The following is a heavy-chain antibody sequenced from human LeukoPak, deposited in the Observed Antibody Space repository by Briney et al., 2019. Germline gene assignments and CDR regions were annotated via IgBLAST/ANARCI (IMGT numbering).Heavy chain of an antibody. CDR2: ISGSGGST. V-gene: IGHV3-23*01. D-gene: IGHD1-26*01. J-gene: IGHJ4*02. CDR1: GFTFSSYA. CDR3: AKTGGRGAAWSKGSY. Sequence: PGGSLRLSCAASGFTFSSYAMSWVRQAPGKGLEWVSAISGSGGSTYYADSVKGRFTISRDNSKNTLYLQMNSLRADDTALYFCAKTGGRGAAWSKGSYWGQGTLVTVSS.